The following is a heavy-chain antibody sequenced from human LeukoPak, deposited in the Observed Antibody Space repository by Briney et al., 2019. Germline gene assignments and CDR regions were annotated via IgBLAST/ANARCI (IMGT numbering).Heavy chain of an antibody. J-gene: IGHJ4*02. Sequence: PSETLSLTCTVSGYSISSGYYWGWIRQPPGKGLEWIGSIYHSGSTYYNPSLKSRVTISVDTSKNQFSLKLSSVTAADTAVYYCARVESRWLGILDYWGQGTLVTVSS. CDR1: GYSISSGYY. CDR3: ARVESRWLGILDY. V-gene: IGHV4-38-2*02. D-gene: IGHD6-19*01. CDR2: IYHSGST.